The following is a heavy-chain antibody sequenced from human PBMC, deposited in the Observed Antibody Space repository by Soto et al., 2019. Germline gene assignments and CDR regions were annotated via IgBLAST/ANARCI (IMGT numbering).Heavy chain of an antibody. CDR2: ISSSSSYT. Sequence: GGSLRLSCAASGFTFSISAMGWVRQAPGKGLEWVSYISSSSSYTNYADSVKGRFTISRDNAKNSLYLQMNNLRAEDTALYYCARDRDVNTPNGFVVFWGQGTLVTVSS. CDR1: GFTFSISA. CDR3: ARDRDVNTPNGFVVF. J-gene: IGHJ4*02. D-gene: IGHD5-18*01. V-gene: IGHV3-11*06.